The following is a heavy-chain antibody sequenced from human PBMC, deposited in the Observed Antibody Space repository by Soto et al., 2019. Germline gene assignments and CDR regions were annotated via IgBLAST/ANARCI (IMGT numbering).Heavy chain of an antibody. CDR1: GGTFSSYT. V-gene: IGHV1-69*02. CDR2: IIPILGIA. D-gene: IGHD4-17*01. CDR3: ASPLRHGDYDAFDI. J-gene: IGHJ3*02. Sequence: SVKVSCKASGGTFSSYTMSWVRQAPGQGLEWMGRIIPILGIANYAQKFQGRVTITADKSTSTAYMELSSLRSEDTAVYYCASPLRHGDYDAFDIWGQGTMVTVSS.